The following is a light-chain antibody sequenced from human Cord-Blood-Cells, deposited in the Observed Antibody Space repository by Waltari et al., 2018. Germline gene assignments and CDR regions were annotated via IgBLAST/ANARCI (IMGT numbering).Light chain of an antibody. J-gene: IGKJ2*01. V-gene: IGKV4-1*01. Sequence: DIVMTQSPDYLAVSLGERATINCKSSQSVLYSSNNKNYLAWYQQKPGQPPKLLIYWASTRESGGPDRFSGSGSGTDVTLTISSLQAEDVAVYDCQQYYSTPYTFGQGTKLEIK. CDR1: QSVLYSSNNKNY. CDR2: WAS. CDR3: QQYYSTPYT.